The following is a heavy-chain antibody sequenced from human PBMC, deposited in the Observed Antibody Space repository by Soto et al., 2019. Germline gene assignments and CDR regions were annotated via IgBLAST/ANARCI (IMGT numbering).Heavy chain of an antibody. CDR1: GFTFSSYA. V-gene: IGHV3-30-3*01. CDR2: ISYDGSNK. CDR3: ARPYSSGWYGDLDY. Sequence: QVQLVESGGGVVQPGRSLRLSCTASGFTFSSYAMHWVRQAPGKGLEWVAVISYDGSNKYYADSVKGRFTISRDNSKNTMCLQMNSLRAEDTAVYYCARPYSSGWYGDLDYWGQGTLVTVSS. D-gene: IGHD6-19*01. J-gene: IGHJ4*02.